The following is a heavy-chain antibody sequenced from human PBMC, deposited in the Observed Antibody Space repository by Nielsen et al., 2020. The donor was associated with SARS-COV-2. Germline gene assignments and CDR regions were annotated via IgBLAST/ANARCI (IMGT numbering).Heavy chain of an antibody. Sequence: ASVKVSCKVSGYSFTDLSMHWVRLAAGKGLEWMGGFDPEDGEMIHAQKFQGRVTMTRDTSANTAFMELSSLSSEDMAVYYCARITPSSGWDYWGQGTLVTVSS. CDR2: FDPEDGEM. D-gene: IGHD6-19*01. CDR1: GYSFTDLS. J-gene: IGHJ4*02. V-gene: IGHV1-24*01. CDR3: ARITPSSGWDY.